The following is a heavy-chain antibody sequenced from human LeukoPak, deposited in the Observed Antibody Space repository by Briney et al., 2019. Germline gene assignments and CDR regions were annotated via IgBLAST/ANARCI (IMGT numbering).Heavy chain of an antibody. Sequence: SEALSLTCTVSGGSISSYYWSWIRQPAGKAPEWIGRIYSSGIINYNPSLKSRVTMSLDNSKNQLSLKLSYVTAADTAVYYCARDTGKSGYPDYWGQGTLVTVSS. CDR3: ARDTGKSGYPDY. CDR1: GGSISSYY. J-gene: IGHJ4*02. D-gene: IGHD3-3*01. V-gene: IGHV4-4*07. CDR2: IYSSGII.